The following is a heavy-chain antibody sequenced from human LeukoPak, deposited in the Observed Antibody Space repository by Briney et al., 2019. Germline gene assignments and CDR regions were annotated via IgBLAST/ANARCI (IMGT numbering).Heavy chain of an antibody. CDR1: GGSISTYY. V-gene: IGHV4-4*07. Sequence: TSETLSLTCTVSGGSISTYYWSWIRQPAGKGLEWIGRIYTSGSNNYNPSLKSRLTMSIEPSKNQFSLKLSSVTAADTAVYYCAIHRGYSYGFDDFNIWGQGTMVIVSS. CDR2: IYTSGSN. CDR3: AIHRGYSYGFDDFNI. J-gene: IGHJ3*02. D-gene: IGHD5-18*01.